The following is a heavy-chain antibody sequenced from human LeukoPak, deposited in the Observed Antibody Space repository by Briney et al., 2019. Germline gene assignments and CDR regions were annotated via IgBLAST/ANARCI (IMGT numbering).Heavy chain of an antibody. J-gene: IGHJ4*02. CDR3: ATFTYYYDSSGYADY. CDR2: IIPILGIA. CDR1: GGTFSSYA. Sequence: SVKVSCKASGGTFSSYAISWVRQAPGQGLEWMGRIIPILGIANYAQKFQGRVTITADKSTSTAYMELSSLRSDDTAVYYCATFTYYYDSSGYADYWGQGTLVTVSS. D-gene: IGHD3-22*01. V-gene: IGHV1-69*04.